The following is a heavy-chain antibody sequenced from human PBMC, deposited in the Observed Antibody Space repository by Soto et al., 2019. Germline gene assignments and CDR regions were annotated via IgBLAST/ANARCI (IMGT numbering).Heavy chain of an antibody. CDR1: GFTFSSYA. Sequence: PGGSLRLSCAASGFTFSSYAMSWVRRAPGKGLEWVSVISGSGGSTYYADSVKGRFTISRDNSKNTLYLQMNSLRAEDTAVYYCATFPPGIAAAGNWFDPWGQGTLVTVSS. CDR3: ATFPPGIAAAGNWFDP. J-gene: IGHJ5*02. CDR2: ISGSGGST. V-gene: IGHV3-23*01. D-gene: IGHD6-13*01.